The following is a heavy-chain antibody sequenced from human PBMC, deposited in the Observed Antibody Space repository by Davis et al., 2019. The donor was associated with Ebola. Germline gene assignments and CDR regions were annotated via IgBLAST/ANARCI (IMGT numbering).Heavy chain of an antibody. J-gene: IGHJ5*02. CDR3: ARGITMVRGVSWFDP. V-gene: IGHV1-69*04. CDR1: GGTFSSYA. D-gene: IGHD3-10*01. CDR2: IIPILGIA. Sequence: SVKVSCKASGGTFSSYAISWVRQAPGQGLEWMGRIIPILGIANYAQKFQGRVAMTTDTSTSTAYMELRSLRSDDTAVYYCARGITMVRGVSWFDPWGQGTLVTVSS.